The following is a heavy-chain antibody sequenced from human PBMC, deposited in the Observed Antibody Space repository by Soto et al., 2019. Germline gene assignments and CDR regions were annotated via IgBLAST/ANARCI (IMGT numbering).Heavy chain of an antibody. V-gene: IGHV3-15*01. CDR2: IKSKSAGGTT. Sequence: PGGSLRLSCAASGFTFNNAWMTWVRQAPGKGLEWVGRIKSKSAGGTTDYAAPVTGRFTISRDDSKNTLYLQMNSLKTEDTAVYYCTTDWSTTMNTFGYWGQGTLVTVSS. CDR3: TTDWSTTMNTFGY. CDR1: GFTFNNAW. J-gene: IGHJ4*02. D-gene: IGHD4-17*01.